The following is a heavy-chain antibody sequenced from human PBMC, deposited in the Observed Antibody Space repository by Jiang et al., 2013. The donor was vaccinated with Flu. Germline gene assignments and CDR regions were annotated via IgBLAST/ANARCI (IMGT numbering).Heavy chain of an antibody. CDR1: GGSISSGSYY. J-gene: IGHJ6*02. CDR3: ARVSEEDGSGSYYKGYYYYGMDV. CDR2: IYTSGST. V-gene: IGHV4-61*02. Sequence: PGLVKPSQTLSLTCTVSGGSISSGSYYWSWIRQPAGKGLEWIGRIYTSGSTNYNPSLKSRVTISVDTSKNQFSLKLSSVTAADTAVYYCARVSEEDGSGSYYKGYYYYGMDVWGQGTTVTVSS. D-gene: IGHD3-10*01.